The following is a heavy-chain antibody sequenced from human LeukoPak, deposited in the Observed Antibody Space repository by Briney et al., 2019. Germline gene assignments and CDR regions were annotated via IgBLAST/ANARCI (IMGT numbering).Heavy chain of an antibody. CDR1: GYTFTSYA. Sequence: ASVKVSCKASGYTFTSYAMHWVRQAPGQRLEWMGWINAGNGNTKYSQKFQGRVTMTRDTSTSTVYMELSSLRSEDTAVYYCARVTTAVADYWGQGTLVTVSS. CDR2: INAGNGNT. J-gene: IGHJ4*02. V-gene: IGHV1-3*01. CDR3: ARVTTAVADY. D-gene: IGHD6-19*01.